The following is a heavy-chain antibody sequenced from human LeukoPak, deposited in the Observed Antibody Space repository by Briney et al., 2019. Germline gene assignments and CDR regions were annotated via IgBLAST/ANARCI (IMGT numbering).Heavy chain of an antibody. D-gene: IGHD3-10*01. CDR2: IIPIFGTA. V-gene: IGHV1-69*05. CDR1: GGTFSSYA. CDR3: ARGGSGSYYFDY. Sequence: ASVKVSCKASGGTFSSYAISWVRQAPGQGLEWMGGIIPIFGTANYAQKFQGRVTMTRNTSISTAYMELSSLRSEDTAVYYCARGGSGSYYFDYWGQGTLVTVSS. J-gene: IGHJ4*02.